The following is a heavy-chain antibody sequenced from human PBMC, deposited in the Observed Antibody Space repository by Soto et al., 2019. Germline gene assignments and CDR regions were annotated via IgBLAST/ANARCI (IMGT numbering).Heavy chain of an antibody. J-gene: IGHJ4*02. CDR2: SSADGTIA. CDR1: GFLFNSYA. V-gene: IGHV3-23*01. D-gene: IGHD5-18*01. CDR3: TFRTWIQEWLPAY. Sequence: PGGSLRLSCAASGFLFNSYAMSWVRQVPGKGLEWVCASSADGTIAYYADSVKGRFSISKDNSKNTLYLQMDSLRAEPTAVYYCTFRTWIQEWLPAYWGPGTLVPVS.